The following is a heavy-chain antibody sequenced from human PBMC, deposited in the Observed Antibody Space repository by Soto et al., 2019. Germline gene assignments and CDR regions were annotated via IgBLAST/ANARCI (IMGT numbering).Heavy chain of an antibody. CDR3: ARAEVDY. J-gene: IGHJ4*02. CDR1: GFTFSSYA. Sequence: PGGSLRLSCAASGFTFSSYAMSWVRQAPGKGPEWVSRMTSDGRTIQYADSVKGRFTVSRDNAKNTMYLQMDSLRAEDTAVYYCARAEVDYWGPGTLVTVSS. V-gene: IGHV3-74*01. CDR2: MTSDGRTI.